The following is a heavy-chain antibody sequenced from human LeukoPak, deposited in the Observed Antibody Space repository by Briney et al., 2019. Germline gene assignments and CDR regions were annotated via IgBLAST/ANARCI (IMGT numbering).Heavy chain of an antibody. J-gene: IGHJ3*01. Sequence: GGSLRLSCAASGFTFSTYALSWVRQAPGKGLEWVSSIVGSGSSTFYADSVKGRFSISRDNSKHTLYLQMNTLRADDTAVYYCAKDGSNDWRWGAFDVWGQGTMVTVSS. V-gene: IGHV3-23*01. D-gene: IGHD2-15*01. CDR3: AKDGSNDWRWGAFDV. CDR2: IVGSGSST. CDR1: GFTFSTYA.